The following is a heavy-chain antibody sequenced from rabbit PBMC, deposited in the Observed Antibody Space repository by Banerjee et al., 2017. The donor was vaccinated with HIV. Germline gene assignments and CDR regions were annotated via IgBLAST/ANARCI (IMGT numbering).Heavy chain of an antibody. J-gene: IGHJ6*01. CDR1: GFDFSSNV. CDR3: ARGASSSGWYNNPDYGIDL. CDR2: IYGGSSGTT. D-gene: IGHD1-1*01. Sequence: QSLEESGGDLVQPEGSLTLTCTASGFDFSSNVMCWFRQAPGKGLEWMACIYGGSSGTTFYASWANARFPLSRSSSTTVTLQMTSLTAADTATYFCARGASSSGWYNNPDYGIDLWGPGTLVTVS. V-gene: IGHV1S40*01.